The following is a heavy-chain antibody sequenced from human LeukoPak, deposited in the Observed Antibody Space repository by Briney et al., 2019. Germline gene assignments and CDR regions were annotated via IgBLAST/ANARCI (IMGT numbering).Heavy chain of an antibody. CDR3: ARVDLGFEAFDI. Sequence: GGSLRLSWAASGFTFDDYGMSWVRQAPGKGLEWVSGINWNGGSTGYADSVKGRFTISRDNAKNSLYLQMNSLRAEDTALYYCARVDLGFEAFDIWGQGTMVTVSS. J-gene: IGHJ3*02. CDR2: INWNGGST. D-gene: IGHD3/OR15-3a*01. CDR1: GFTFDDYG. V-gene: IGHV3-20*04.